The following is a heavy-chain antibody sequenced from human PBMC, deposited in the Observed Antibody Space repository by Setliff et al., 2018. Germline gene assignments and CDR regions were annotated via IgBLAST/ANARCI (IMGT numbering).Heavy chain of an antibody. CDR1: GFTFSSYA. D-gene: IGHD7-27*01. CDR3: VRDLHWGFDY. Sequence: GGSLRLSCAASGFTFSSYAMSWVRQAPGKGLEWVSLISWDGGSTYYADSVKGRFTISRDNVKNSLFLQMNSLRAEDTAVYYCVRDLHWGFDYWGLGTLVTVSS. CDR2: ISWDGGST. J-gene: IGHJ4*02. V-gene: IGHV3-23*01.